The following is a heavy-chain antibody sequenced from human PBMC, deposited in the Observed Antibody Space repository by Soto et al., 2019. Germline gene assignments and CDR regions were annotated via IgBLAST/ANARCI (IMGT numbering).Heavy chain of an antibody. CDR3: ARASRAPAIVVAGVPGPDQ. CDR2: ISYDGINK. V-gene: IGHV3-30-3*01. D-gene: IGHD6-19*01. J-gene: IGHJ4*02. CDR1: GFTFSTYA. Sequence: QVQLVESGGGVVQPGRSLRLSCAASGFTFSTYAMHWVRQAPGTGLEWVAVISYDGINKYEADSVKGRFTISRDNSRNTPYLQRTSLRAEDTAVYYCARASRAPAIVVAGVPGPDQWRQGTLVTVPS.